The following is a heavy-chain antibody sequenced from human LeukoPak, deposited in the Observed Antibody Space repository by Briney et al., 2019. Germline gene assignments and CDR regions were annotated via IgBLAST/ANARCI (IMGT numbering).Heavy chain of an antibody. D-gene: IGHD3-22*01. V-gene: IGHV1-18*01. CDR2: ISAYNGNT. J-gene: IGHJ3*02. Sequence: ASVKVSCKASGYTFTGYGISWVRQAPGQGLEWMGWISAYNGNTNYAQKLQGRVTMTTDTSTSTAYMELRSLRSDDTAVYYCARVRVTEYYYDSSGYYRPIDAFDIWGQGTMVTVSS. CDR1: GYTFTGYG. CDR3: ARVRVTEYYYDSSGYYRPIDAFDI.